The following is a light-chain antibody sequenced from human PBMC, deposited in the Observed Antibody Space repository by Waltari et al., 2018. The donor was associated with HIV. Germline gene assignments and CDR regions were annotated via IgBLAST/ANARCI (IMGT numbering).Light chain of an antibody. J-gene: IGKJ1*01. CDR2: GTF. Sequence: EIVLTQSPGTLSLSPGERATLSCSASQSVRSTYLAWYQQKPGQAPRLLIYGTFSKATGIPDRFSGSGSGTDFTLTISRLEPEDSAVYYCQQYDSSWTFGQGTKVEIK. CDR3: QQYDSSWT. CDR1: QSVRSTY. V-gene: IGKV3-20*01.